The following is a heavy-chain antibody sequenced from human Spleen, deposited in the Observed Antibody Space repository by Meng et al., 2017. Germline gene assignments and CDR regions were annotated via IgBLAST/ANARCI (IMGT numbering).Heavy chain of an antibody. J-gene: IGHJ3*02. Sequence: SVKVSCKASGGTFSSYAVSWVRQAPGQGLEWMGGIIPIFGTANYAQKFQGRVTITADEPTSTAYMELRSLRSDDTAVYYCASSSLVPQYYYDSSGHYWPVAFDIWGQGTMVTVSS. V-gene: IGHV1-69*13. CDR3: ASSSLVPQYYYDSSGHYWPVAFDI. CDR2: IIPIFGTA. D-gene: IGHD3-22*01. CDR1: GGTFSSYA.